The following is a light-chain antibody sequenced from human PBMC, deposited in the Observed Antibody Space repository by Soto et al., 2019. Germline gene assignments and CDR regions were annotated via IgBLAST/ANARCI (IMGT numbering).Light chain of an antibody. J-gene: IGKJ3*01. Sequence: DIQMTQSPSSLSASVGERVTITCQASQDISNHVIWYQQKPGKAHKFLIYDASNLETGVPSRFNGRESVIDFNEPISSLQPEDVVTCFCQQAQILPRTFSPGTIVGIK. V-gene: IGKV1-33*01. CDR2: DAS. CDR1: QDISNH. CDR3: QQAQILPRT.